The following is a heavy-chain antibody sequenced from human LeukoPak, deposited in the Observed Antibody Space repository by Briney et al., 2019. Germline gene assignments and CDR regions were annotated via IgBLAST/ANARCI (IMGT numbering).Heavy chain of an antibody. CDR2: INPNSGGT. CDR1: GYTFTGYY. D-gene: IGHD5-18*01. J-gene: IGHJ4*02. CDR3: ARDLIQLWSPNSDFDY. V-gene: IGHV1-2*02. Sequence: ASVKVSCKASGYTFTGYYMHWVRQSPGPGLEWMGWINPNSGGTNYAQKFQGRVTMTRDTSISTAYMELSRLRSDDTAVYYCARDLIQLWSPNSDFDYWGQGTLVTDSS.